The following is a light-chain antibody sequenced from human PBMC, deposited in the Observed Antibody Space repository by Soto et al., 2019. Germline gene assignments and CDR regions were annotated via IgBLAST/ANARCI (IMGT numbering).Light chain of an antibody. J-gene: IGKJ5*01. CDR3: QQRHNWPIT. Sequence: IGLTQSPATLSLSPGDTATLSCRASETIRGQLAWYQQRPGQPPRLLIYDTSNRATGIPARFSGSGSGTDFTLTISGLEPADLGVYYCQQRHNWPITFGQGTRLEIK. CDR1: ETIRGQ. V-gene: IGKV3-11*01. CDR2: DTS.